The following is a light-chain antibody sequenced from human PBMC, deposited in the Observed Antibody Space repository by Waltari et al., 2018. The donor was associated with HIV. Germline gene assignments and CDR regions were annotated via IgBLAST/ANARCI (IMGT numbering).Light chain of an antibody. CDR2: QDS. Sequence: SYELTQPPSVSVSPGQPASITCSGDQLGDKFVWWYHNRPGQPPVLVMYQDSKRPSGIPERFSGSNSGNTATLTITGTQSMDEADYYCQAWDRSVVFGGGTKLTVL. CDR1: QLGDKF. V-gene: IGLV3-1*01. J-gene: IGLJ2*01. CDR3: QAWDRSVV.